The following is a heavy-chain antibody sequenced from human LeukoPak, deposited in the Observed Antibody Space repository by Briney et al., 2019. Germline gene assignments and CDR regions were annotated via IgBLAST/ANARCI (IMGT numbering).Heavy chain of an antibody. V-gene: IGHV3-9*01. CDR3: AKDNTGSSWYNYYYGMDV. D-gene: IGHD6-13*01. CDR2: ISWNSGSI. CDR1: GFTFDDYA. Sequence: GRSLRLSCAASGFTFDDYAMHWVRQAPGKGLEWVSGISWNSGSIGYADSVKGRFTISRDHAKNSLYLQMNSLRAEDTALYYCAKDNTGSSWYNYYYGMDVWGQGTTVTVSS. J-gene: IGHJ6*02.